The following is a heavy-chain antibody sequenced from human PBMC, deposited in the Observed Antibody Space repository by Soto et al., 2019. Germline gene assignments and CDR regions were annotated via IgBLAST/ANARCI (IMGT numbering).Heavy chain of an antibody. J-gene: IGHJ3*02. CDR3: AKVHDWGSFYAFDI. CDR2: ISGSGGST. Sequence: GGSLRLSCAASGFTFSSYAMSWVRQAPGKGLEWVSAISGSGGSTYYADSVKGRFTISRDNSKNTRYLQMNSLRAEDSAAYYCAKVHDWGSFYAFDIWGQGTMVTVSS. CDR1: GFTFSSYA. D-gene: IGHD7-27*01. V-gene: IGHV3-23*01.